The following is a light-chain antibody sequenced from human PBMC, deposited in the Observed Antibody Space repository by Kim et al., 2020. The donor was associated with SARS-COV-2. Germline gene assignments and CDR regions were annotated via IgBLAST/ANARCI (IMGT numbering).Light chain of an antibody. Sequence: EIVLTQSPATLSLSPGERATLSCRASQSVSSNFLACYQQKRGQAPSLLYYAATSSATGIPGRCSGSGAGTDFTPTITRLPPDYVAYYYCQRNSSSPVTFGQGTRVEIK. CDR2: AAT. CDR1: QSVSSNF. J-gene: IGKJ5*01. V-gene: IGKV3-20*01. CDR3: QRNSSSPVT.